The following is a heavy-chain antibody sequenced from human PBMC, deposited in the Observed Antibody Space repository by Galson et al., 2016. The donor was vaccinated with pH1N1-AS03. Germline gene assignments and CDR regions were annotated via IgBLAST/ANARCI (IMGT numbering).Heavy chain of an antibody. CDR1: GFTFTDFA. CDR3: AKDRNDHRLHYCSGSDV. D-gene: IGHD1-1*01. Sequence: SLRLSCATSGFTFTDFAVSWVRQAPGRGLEWVSAASSSDGSTYYAESVKGRFTISRDYSKNTVDLQMNSLRAEDTAVYYCAKDRNDHRLHYCSGSDVWGQGTTVIVSS. CDR2: ASSSDGST. V-gene: IGHV3-23*01. J-gene: IGHJ6*02.